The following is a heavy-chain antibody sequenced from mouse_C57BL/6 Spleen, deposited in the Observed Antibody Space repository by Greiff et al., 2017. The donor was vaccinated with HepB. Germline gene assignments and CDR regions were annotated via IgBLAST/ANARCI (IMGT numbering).Heavy chain of an antibody. CDR3: AREDGYLYYAMDY. CDR1: GYSFTGYF. V-gene: IGHV1-20*01. CDR2: INPYNGDT. Sequence: EVQRVESGPELVKPGDSVKISCKASGYSFTGYFMNWVMQSHGKSLEWIGRINPYNGDTFYNQKFKGKATLTVDKSSSTAHMELRSLTSEDSAVYYCAREDGYLYYAMDYWGQGTSVTVSS. D-gene: IGHD2-3*01. J-gene: IGHJ4*01.